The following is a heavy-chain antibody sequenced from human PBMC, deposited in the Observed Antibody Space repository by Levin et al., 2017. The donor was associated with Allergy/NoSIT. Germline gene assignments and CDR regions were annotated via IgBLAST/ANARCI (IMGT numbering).Heavy chain of an antibody. CDR3: ARDLGPGWYDNAFEI. CDR1: GYTFRVYG. J-gene: IGHJ3*02. V-gene: IGHV1-18*01. Sequence: GESLKISCKASGYTFRVYGIIWVRQAPGEGLEWLGWISPNNGHTKVSHKVQGRVTMTPDASTTTAYLDTRILTSDDTAVYYCARDLGPGWYDNAFEIWGQGTLVSVSS. D-gene: IGHD6-19*01. CDR2: ISPNNGHT.